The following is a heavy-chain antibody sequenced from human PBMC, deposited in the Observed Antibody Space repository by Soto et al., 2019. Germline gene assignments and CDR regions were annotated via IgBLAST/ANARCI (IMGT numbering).Heavy chain of an antibody. D-gene: IGHD2-21*02. CDR2: IHYTGST. V-gene: IGHV4-30-4*01. CDR1: VYSIDGPSCY. CDR3: ARSQVTVAVPGL. J-gene: IGHJ4*02. Sequence: SEPLSLRCTVSVYSIDGPSCYWSCLLQPPGKGLQWIGYIHYTGSTFYNPSLKSRVTFSVDTSKNQFSLNLTSVTAADTAMYYCARSQVTVAVPGLWGQGTLLTVSS.